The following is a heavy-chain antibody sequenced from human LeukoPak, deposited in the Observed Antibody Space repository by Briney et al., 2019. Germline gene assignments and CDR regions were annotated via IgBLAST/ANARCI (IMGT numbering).Heavy chain of an antibody. CDR1: GFTFSSYG. CDR3: AKGRRFGHSGSSFDY. V-gene: IGHV3-30*18. CDR2: ISYDGSNK. Sequence: PGGSLRLSCAASGFTFSSYGMHWVRQAPGKGLEWVAVISYDGSNKYYADSVKGRFTISRDNSKNTLYLQMNSLRAEDTPVYYCAKGRRFGHSGSSFDYWGQGTLVTVSS. J-gene: IGHJ4*02. D-gene: IGHD1-26*01.